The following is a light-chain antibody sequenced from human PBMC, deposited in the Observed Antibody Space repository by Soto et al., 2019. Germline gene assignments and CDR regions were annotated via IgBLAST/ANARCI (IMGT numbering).Light chain of an antibody. CDR1: QSVSSW. V-gene: IGKV1-5*01. CDR2: DDS. J-gene: IGKJ1*01. Sequence: DIQMTHAPSSLSASVLDRVTITFRASQSVSSWLAWHQHRPGQAPKLLIYDDSTLTSGAPSRFSGSGSGTEFTLTISSLPPEDFATYYCKQYHVFRTFG. CDR3: KQYHVFRT.